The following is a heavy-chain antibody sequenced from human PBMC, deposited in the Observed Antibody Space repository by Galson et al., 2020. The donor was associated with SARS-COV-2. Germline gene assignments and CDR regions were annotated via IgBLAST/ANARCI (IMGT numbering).Heavy chain of an antibody. V-gene: IGHV4-31*03. D-gene: IGHD2-15*01. CDR2: IYYSGST. Sequence: SETLSLTCTVSGGSISSGGYYWSWIRQHPGKGLEWIGYIYYSGSTYYNPSLKSRVTISVDTSKNQFSLKLSSVTAADTAVYYCASVSLGYCSGGSCLYYYGMDVWGQGTTVTVSS. CDR3: ASVSLGYCSGGSCLYYYGMDV. CDR1: GGSISSGGYY. J-gene: IGHJ6*02.